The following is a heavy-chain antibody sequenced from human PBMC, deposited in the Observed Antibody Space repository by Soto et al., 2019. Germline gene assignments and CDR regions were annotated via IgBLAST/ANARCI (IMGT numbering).Heavy chain of an antibody. CDR1: GFTFSDYA. Sequence: VQLVESGGGVVQPGRSLRLSCAASGFTFSDYAMHWVPQAPGKGLEWVAVVSHDGRNTHYADSVKGQFSISRDSHKKTVSLESASLRAEEPAVCYWAKGGRNGLGTSVLNYWGQGALVTVSS. CDR3: AKGGRNGLGTSVLNY. D-gene: IGHD2-8*01. J-gene: IGHJ4*02. CDR2: VSHDGRNT. V-gene: IGHV3-30*18.